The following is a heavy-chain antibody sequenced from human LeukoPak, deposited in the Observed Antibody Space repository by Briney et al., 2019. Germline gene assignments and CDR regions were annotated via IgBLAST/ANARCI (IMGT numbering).Heavy chain of an antibody. J-gene: IGHJ6*02. V-gene: IGHV3-43*02. Sequence: GGSLRLSCAASGFTFDDYAMHWVRQAPGKGLEWVSLISGDGGSTYYADSVKGRFTISRDNSKNSLYLQMNSLRTEDTALYYCAKDSLDSGSGRGNGMDVWGQGTTVTVSS. D-gene: IGHD3-10*01. CDR3: AKDSLDSGSGRGNGMDV. CDR1: GFTFDDYA. CDR2: ISGDGGST.